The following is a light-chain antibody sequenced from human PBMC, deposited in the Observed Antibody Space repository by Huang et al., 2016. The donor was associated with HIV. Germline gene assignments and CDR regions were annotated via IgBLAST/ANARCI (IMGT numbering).Light chain of an antibody. CDR2: WAS. J-gene: IGKJ1*01. V-gene: IGKV4-1*01. Sequence: DIVVTQSPDSLALSLGGRAAINCTASQSVLKTSNNKNCLSWYQLKPGQPPKLLIYWASKRESGVPDRVSGSGSGTQFTLTIASLQAEDVAVYYCHQYYDTPQTFGQGTKVEVK. CDR3: HQYYDTPQT. CDR1: QSVLKTSNNKNC.